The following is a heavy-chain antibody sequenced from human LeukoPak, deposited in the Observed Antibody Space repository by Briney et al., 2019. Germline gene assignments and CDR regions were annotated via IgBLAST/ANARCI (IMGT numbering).Heavy chain of an antibody. D-gene: IGHD3-3*01. CDR1: GYTFTTLD. CDR3: ARVLSISIFGVAYYMDV. J-gene: IGHJ6*03. CDR2: INPSGGST. V-gene: IGHV1-46*01. Sequence: ASVKVSCKASGYTFTTLDINWVRQAPGQGLEWMGIINPSGGSTSYAQKFQGRVTMTRDTSTSTVYMELRSLRSDDTAVYYCARVLSISIFGVAYYMDVWGKGTTVTVSS.